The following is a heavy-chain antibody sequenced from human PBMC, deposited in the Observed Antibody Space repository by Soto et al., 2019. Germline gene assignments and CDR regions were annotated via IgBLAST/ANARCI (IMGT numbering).Heavy chain of an antibody. CDR3: AIARYYDSSGYYVSDAFDI. V-gene: IGHV1-69*13. Sequence: SVKVSRKASGGTFSSYAISWVRQAPGQGLEWMGGIIPIFGTANYAQKFQGRVTITADESTSTAYMELSSLRSEDTAVYYCAIARYYDSSGYYVSDAFDICGQGTMVTVSS. CDR1: GGTFSSYA. CDR2: IIPIFGTA. D-gene: IGHD3-22*01. J-gene: IGHJ3*02.